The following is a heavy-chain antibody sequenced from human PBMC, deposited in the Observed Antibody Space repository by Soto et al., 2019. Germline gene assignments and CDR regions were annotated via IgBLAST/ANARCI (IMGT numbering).Heavy chain of an antibody. V-gene: IGHV3-7*01. CDR3: ARRPNNGYFAPYYMDV. CDR1: GFTFGSYW. Sequence: GGSLRLSCAASGFTFGSYWMSWVRQAPGKGLEWVANIKQDGSEKYYVDSVKGRFTISRDNAKNSLYLQMNSLRAEDTAVYYCARRPNNGYFAPYYMDVWGKGTTVTSP. J-gene: IGHJ6*03. D-gene: IGHD3-9*01. CDR2: IKQDGSEK.